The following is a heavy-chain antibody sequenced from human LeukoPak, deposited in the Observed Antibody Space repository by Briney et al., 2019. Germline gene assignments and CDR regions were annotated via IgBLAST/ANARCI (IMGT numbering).Heavy chain of an antibody. CDR3: ARGLLHFDCLFSVDS. J-gene: IGHJ4*02. Sequence: GGSLRLSCAASGFTLSSYSMNWVRQAPGKGLEWVAYISSSSSTIYYLDSVRGRFTISRDNAKNSLYLQMNSLRAEDTAVYYCARGLLHFDCLFSVDSWGQGTLVTVSS. CDR1: GFTLSSYS. CDR2: ISSSSSTI. D-gene: IGHD3-9*01. V-gene: IGHV3-48*01.